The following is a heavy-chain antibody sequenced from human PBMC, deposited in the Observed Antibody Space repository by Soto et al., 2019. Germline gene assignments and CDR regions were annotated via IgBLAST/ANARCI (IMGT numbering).Heavy chain of an antibody. CDR1: GYTFTGYY. CDR3: AAGRNYYYGMDV. J-gene: IGHJ6*02. V-gene: IGHV1-2*02. CDR2: INPNSGRT. Sequence: QVQLVQSGAEVKKPGASVKVSCKASGYTFTGYYMHWVRQVPGQGLEWMGWINPNSGRTNYAKKFQGRVTMTRDASISTAYMELSRLRSDDTAVYYCAAGRNYYYGMDVCGQGTTVTVSS.